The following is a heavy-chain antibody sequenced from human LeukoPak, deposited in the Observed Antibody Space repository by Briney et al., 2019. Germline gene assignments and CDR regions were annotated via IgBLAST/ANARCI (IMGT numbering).Heavy chain of an antibody. J-gene: IGHJ4*02. Sequence: ASVKVSCKASGYTFTGYYMHWVRQAPGQGLEWMGRINPNSGGTNYALKFQGRVTMTRDTSISTAYMELSRLRSDDTAVYYCARDDPITMVRGSSNYWGQGTLVTVSS. CDR1: GYTFTGYY. V-gene: IGHV1-2*06. CDR2: INPNSGGT. D-gene: IGHD3-10*01. CDR3: ARDDPITMVRGSSNY.